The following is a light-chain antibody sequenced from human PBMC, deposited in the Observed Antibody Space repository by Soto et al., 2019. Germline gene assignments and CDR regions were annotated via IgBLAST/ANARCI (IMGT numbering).Light chain of an antibody. CDR1: TGAVTSGHY. Sequence: QAVVTQEPSLTVSPGGTVTLTCGSTTGAVTSGHYPYWFQQKPGQAPRTLIYDTSNKHSWTPARFSGSLLGGKAALTLSGAQPEDEADYYCLLSYSGARADVVFGGGTKLTVL. CDR2: DTS. J-gene: IGLJ2*01. V-gene: IGLV7-46*01. CDR3: LLSYSGARADVV.